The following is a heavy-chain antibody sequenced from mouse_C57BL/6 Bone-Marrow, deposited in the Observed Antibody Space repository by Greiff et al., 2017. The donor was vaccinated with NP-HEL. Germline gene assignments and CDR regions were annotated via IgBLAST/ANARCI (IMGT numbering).Heavy chain of an antibody. V-gene: IGHV1-82*01. J-gene: IGHJ3*01. Sequence: VQLQESGPELVKPGASVKISCKASGYAFSSSWMNWVKPRPGKGLEWIGRIYPGDGDTNYNGKFKGKATLTADKSSSTAYMQLSSLTSEDSAVYFCAREGAAPFAYWGQGTLVTVSA. CDR1: GYAFSSSW. D-gene: IGHD6-1*01. CDR3: AREGAAPFAY. CDR2: IYPGDGDT.